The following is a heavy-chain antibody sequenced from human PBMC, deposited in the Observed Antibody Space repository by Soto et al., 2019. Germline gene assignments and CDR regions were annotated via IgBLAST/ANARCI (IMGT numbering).Heavy chain of an antibody. D-gene: IGHD1-26*01. CDR1: GGTVRSYY. Sequence: XGTMWLTSTVCGGTVRSYYWGWIRQPPGKGLEWIGYIYYSGSTNYNPSLKSRVTISVDTSKNQFSLKLSSVTAADTAVYYCGRGAPPYYYYGMDVCGQGTTVTVSS. CDR3: GRGAPPYYYYGMDV. V-gene: IGHV4-59*02. J-gene: IGHJ6*02. CDR2: IYYSGST.